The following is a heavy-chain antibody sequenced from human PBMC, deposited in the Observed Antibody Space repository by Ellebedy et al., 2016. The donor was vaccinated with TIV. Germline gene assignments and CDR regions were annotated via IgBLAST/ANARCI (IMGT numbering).Heavy chain of an antibody. Sequence: GESLKISCAASGFTFSDYYMSWIRQAPGKGLEWVSYISSSSSYTNYADSVKGRFTISRDNAKNSLYLQMNSLRAEDTAVYYCARDKVLSNYLTPYYYYYYGMDVWGQGTTVTVSS. J-gene: IGHJ6*02. CDR3: ARDKVLSNYLTPYYYYYYGMDV. CDR1: GFTFSDYY. V-gene: IGHV3-11*06. D-gene: IGHD4-11*01. CDR2: ISSSSSYT.